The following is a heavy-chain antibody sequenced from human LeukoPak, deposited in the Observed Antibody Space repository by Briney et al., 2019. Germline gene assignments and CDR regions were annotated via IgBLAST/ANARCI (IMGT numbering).Heavy chain of an antibody. CDR3: ARVGDYYDSSGYSDY. J-gene: IGHJ4*02. CDR1: VGSPTSGSYY. V-gene: IGHV4-61*02. D-gene: IGHD3-22*01. CDR2: LYTSGST. Sequence: SQTLSLTRTLPVGSPTSGSYYWSWTRQPAGKGLEWIGRLYTSGSTNYNPSLKSRVAIIVHTPKNQHSLKLSSMTAADTAVYYCARVGDYYDSSGYSDYWGQGTLVSVSS.